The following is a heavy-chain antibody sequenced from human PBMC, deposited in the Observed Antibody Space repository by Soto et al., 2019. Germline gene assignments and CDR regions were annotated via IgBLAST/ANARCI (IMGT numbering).Heavy chain of an antibody. CDR2: INPDAGAT. CDR3: ARGDIVLVPASEGNWFYP. CDR1: AYSFTTYH. Sequence: QVQLVQSGAEVKKPGASVTLSCKASAYSFTTYHIHWVRQAPGQGLEWMGLINPDAGATNYAQRFQGRLRLTRDTSTNTVYMELRSLRSDDTAVYFCARGDIVLVPASEGNWFYPWGQGTLVTVSS. V-gene: IGHV1-46*01. J-gene: IGHJ5*02. D-gene: IGHD2-2*01.